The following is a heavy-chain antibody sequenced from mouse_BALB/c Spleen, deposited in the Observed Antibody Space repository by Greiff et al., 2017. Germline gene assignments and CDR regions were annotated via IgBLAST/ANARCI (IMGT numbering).Heavy chain of an antibody. CDR2: IYPSDSYT. CDR3: ARGFYYGNSFDY. Sequence: QVQLQQPGAELVRPGASVKLSCKASGYTFTSYWINWVKQRPGQGLEWIGNIYPSDSYTNYNQKFKDKATLTVDKSSSTAYMQLSSPTSEDSAVYYCARGFYYGNSFDYWGQGTTLTVSS. CDR1: GYTFTSYW. V-gene: IGHV1-69*02. D-gene: IGHD2-1*01. J-gene: IGHJ2*01.